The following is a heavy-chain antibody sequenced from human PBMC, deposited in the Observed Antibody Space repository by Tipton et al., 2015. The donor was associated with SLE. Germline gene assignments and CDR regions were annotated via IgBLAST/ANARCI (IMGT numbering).Heavy chain of an antibody. Sequence: TLSLTCTVSGDSMNSGVYYWSWLRQPAGKGLEWIGRIFSSGNTIYNPSLKSRVTISEDTSKNQFSLRLGSVTAADTAVYYCAREGISYCGGDCHGSFDYWGQGSLVTVSS. D-gene: IGHD2-21*01. J-gene: IGHJ4*02. V-gene: IGHV4-61*02. CDR1: GDSMNSGVYY. CDR2: IFSSGNT. CDR3: AREGISYCGGDCHGSFDY.